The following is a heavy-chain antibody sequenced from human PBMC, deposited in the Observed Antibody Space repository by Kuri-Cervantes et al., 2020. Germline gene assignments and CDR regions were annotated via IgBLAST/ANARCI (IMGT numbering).Heavy chain of an antibody. CDR1: GFTFSSYG. CDR3: AKGRDNGYSPFDY. CDR2: ISSGATTT. V-gene: IGHV3-23*01. J-gene: IGHJ4*01. Sequence: GGSLRLSCAASGFTFSSYGMNWIRQAPGKGLVWVSGISSGATTTHYADSVKGRFTISRDSSKNTLYLQMNTLRVEDTAVYFCAKGRDNGYSPFDYWGHGALVTVSS. D-gene: IGHD3-22*01.